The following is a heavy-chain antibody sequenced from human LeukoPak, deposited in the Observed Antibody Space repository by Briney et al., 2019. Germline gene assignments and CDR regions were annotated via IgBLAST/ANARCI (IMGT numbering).Heavy chain of an antibody. CDR1: GYTFTSYG. V-gene: IGHV1-18*01. Sequence: GASVKVSCKASGYTFTSYGISWVRQAPGQGLEWMGWISAHNGNTNYAQKLQGRVTMTTDTSTSTAYMELRSLRSDDTAVYYCARQNYDFWSGYFFPFDYWGQGTLVTVSS. CDR3: ARQNYDFWSGYFFPFDY. D-gene: IGHD3-3*01. CDR2: ISAHNGNT. J-gene: IGHJ4*02.